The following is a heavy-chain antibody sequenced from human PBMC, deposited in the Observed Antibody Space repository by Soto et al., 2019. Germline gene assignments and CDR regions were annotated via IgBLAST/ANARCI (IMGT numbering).Heavy chain of an antibody. CDR2: IIPIFGTA. CDR3: ARASSRDGYNSGP. CDR1: GGTFSSYA. V-gene: IGHV1-69*13. Sequence: SVKVSCKASGGTFSSYAIGWVRQAPGQGLEWMGGIIPIFGTANYAQKFQGRVTITADESTSTAYMELSSLRSEDTAVYYCARASSRDGYNSGPWGQGTLVTVSS. D-gene: IGHD5-12*01. J-gene: IGHJ1*01.